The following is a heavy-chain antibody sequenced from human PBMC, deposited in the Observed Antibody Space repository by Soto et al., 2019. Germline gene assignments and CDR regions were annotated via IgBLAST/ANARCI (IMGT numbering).Heavy chain of an antibody. CDR3: ARDGGSSGWSPPQDYYYYGMDV. Sequence: PGGSLRLSCAASGFTFTSYWIHWVRQAPGKGLLWMSRIKDDETTSNYADSVKGRSTISRDNAKNTLYLQMNSLRAEDTAVYYCARDGGSSGWSPPQDYYYYGMDVWGQGTTVTVSS. J-gene: IGHJ6*02. V-gene: IGHV3-74*01. D-gene: IGHD6-19*01. CDR2: IKDDETTS. CDR1: GFTFTSYW.